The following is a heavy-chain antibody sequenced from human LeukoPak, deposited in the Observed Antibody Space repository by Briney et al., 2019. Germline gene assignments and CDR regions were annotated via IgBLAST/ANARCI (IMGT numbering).Heavy chain of an antibody. CDR2: ISGSGGST. CDR3: AKEGCSGGSCYPDL. V-gene: IGHV3-23*01. Sequence: GGFLRLSCAASGFTFSSYAMSWVRQAPGKGLEWVSAISGSGGSTYYADSVKGRFTISRDNSKNTLYLQMNSLRAEDTAVCYCAKEGCSGGSCYPDLWGRGTLVTVSS. J-gene: IGHJ2*01. CDR1: GFTFSSYA. D-gene: IGHD2-15*01.